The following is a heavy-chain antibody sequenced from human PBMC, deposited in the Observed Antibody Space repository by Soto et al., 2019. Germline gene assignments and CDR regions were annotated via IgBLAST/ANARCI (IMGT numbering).Heavy chain of an antibody. D-gene: IGHD1-7*01. CDR1: GGTFSSYA. V-gene: IGHV1-69*01. CDR3: ARRPYHWNYAYY. Sequence: QVQLVQSGAEVKKPGSSVKVSCKASGGTFSSYAISWVRQAPGQGLEWMGGIIPIFGTANYAQKFQGRVTITADEATSTAYLELSSLRSEDTAVDYCARRPYHWNYAYYWGQGTLVTVSS. J-gene: IGHJ4*02. CDR2: IIPIFGTA.